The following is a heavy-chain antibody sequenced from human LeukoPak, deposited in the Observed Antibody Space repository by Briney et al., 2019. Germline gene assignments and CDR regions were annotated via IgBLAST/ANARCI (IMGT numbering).Heavy chain of an antibody. V-gene: IGHV3-15*01. CDR2: IKSKTDGGTT. CDR3: TTDVYYDILTRDY. CDR1: GFNFRNYW. J-gene: IGHJ4*02. D-gene: IGHD3-9*01. Sequence: PGGSLRLSCAASGFNFRNYWMSWVRQAPGKGLEWVGRIKSKTDGGTTDYAAPVKGRFTISRDDSKNTLYLQMNSLKTEDTAVYYCTTDVYYDILTRDYWGQGTLVTVSS.